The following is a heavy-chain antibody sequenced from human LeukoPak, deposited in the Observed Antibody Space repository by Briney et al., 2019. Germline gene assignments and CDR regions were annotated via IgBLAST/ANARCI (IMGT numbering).Heavy chain of an antibody. Sequence: GASVTVSCKASGGTFSSYAISWVRQAPGQGLEWMGGIIPIFGTANYAQKFQGRVTITADESTSTAYMELSSLRSEDTAVYYCARDQKYSYAADYWGQGTLVTVSS. J-gene: IGHJ4*02. CDR2: IIPIFGTA. D-gene: IGHD5-18*01. CDR1: GGTFSSYA. V-gene: IGHV1-69*13. CDR3: ARDQKYSYAADY.